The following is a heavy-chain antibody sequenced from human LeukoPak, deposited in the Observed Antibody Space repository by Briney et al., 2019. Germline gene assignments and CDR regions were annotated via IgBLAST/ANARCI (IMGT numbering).Heavy chain of an antibody. J-gene: IGHJ4*02. CDR2: IYYTGTT. V-gene: IGHV4-59*01. D-gene: IGHD5-18*01. CDR1: GGSISCYY. Sequence: SETLSLTCTVSGGSISCYYWNGIRQPPGKGLEWIGYIYYTGTTDYNPSLKSRVTISVDTSKNQFSLKLSSVTAADTAVYYCARGYGRYFDYWGQGTLVTVSS. CDR3: ARGYGRYFDY.